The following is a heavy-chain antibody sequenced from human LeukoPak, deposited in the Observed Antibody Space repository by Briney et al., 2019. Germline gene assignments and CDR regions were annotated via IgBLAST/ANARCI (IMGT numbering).Heavy chain of an antibody. V-gene: IGHV4-39*07. CDR1: GDSLSDTNNY. J-gene: IGHJ4*02. Sequence: SETLSLTCTVSGDSLSDTNNYWAWVRQPPGKGLEWIGSIYYSGTTIYNPSLKSRVTVSVDTSKNQLFLQLTSVTAADTAVYFCARSPFNLYFDFWGQGTLVPVSS. CDR3: ARSPFNLYFDF. D-gene: IGHD2-8*01. CDR2: IYYSGTT.